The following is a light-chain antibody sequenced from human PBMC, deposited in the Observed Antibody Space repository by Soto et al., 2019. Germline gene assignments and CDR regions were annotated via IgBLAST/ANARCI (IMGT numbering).Light chain of an antibody. CDR3: CSYAGSIPYV. Sequence: QSVLTQPASVSGSPGQSITISCTGTSSDVGSYNLVSWYQQHPGKAPKLMIYEGSKRPSGVSSRFSGSKSGNTAPLTISGFQAGDEADYYCCSYAGSIPYVFGTGTKVTVL. CDR2: EGS. V-gene: IGLV2-23*01. CDR1: SSDVGSYNL. J-gene: IGLJ1*01.